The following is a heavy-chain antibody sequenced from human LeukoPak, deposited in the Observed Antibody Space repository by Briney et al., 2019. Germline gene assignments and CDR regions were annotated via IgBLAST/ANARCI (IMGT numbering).Heavy chain of an antibody. D-gene: IGHD2-8*02. CDR2: ISGNGGST. CDR1: GFTFSNYA. CDR3: AKSSGETQVVDAGLDV. Sequence: GGSLRLSCAASGFTFSNYAMSWVRQAPGKGLDWVSVISGNGGSTYYADSVKGRFTISRDNSKNTVYLQMNSLRADAAAMYFCAKSSGETQVVDAGLDVWGQATTVTVS. V-gene: IGHV3-23*01. J-gene: IGHJ6*01.